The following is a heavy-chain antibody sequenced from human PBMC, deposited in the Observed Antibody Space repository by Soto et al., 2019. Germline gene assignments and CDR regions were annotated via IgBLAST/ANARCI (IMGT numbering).Heavy chain of an antibody. D-gene: IGHD6-19*01. CDR1: GFTFSSYD. V-gene: IGHV3-30-3*01. Sequence: QVQLVESGGGVVQPGRSLRLSCAASGFTFSSYDMHWVRQAPGKGLEWVAVISYDGSNKYYADSVKGRFTISRDNSKNTLYLQMNSLRAEDTAVYYCARAVKGLAGCFDYWGQVTLVTVSS. CDR3: ARAVKGLAGCFDY. J-gene: IGHJ4*02. CDR2: ISYDGSNK.